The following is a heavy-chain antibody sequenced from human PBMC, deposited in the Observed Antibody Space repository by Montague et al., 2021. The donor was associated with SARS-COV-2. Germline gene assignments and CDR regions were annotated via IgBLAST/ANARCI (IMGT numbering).Heavy chain of an antibody. CDR1: GGSFSTYS. J-gene: IGHJ6*03. CDR3: ASLGDGVVPSPILGVGPYYSYYYMDV. Sequence: SETLSLTCAVHGGSFSTYSWNWIRQPPGKGLEWIGEIHHGGSTNYNPSLKSRVTISADTSKTKFSLKLTSVAAADTAVYYCASLGDGVVPSPILGVGPYYSYYYMDVWGKGTTVTVSS. V-gene: IGHV4-34*01. CDR2: IHHGGST. D-gene: IGHD3-10*01.